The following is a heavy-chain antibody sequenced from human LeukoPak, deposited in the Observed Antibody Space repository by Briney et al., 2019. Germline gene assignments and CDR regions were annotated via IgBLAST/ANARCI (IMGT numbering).Heavy chain of an antibody. CDR3: AKAYSSGWYYFDY. Sequence: SQTLSLTCAISGDSFSSNNAAWNWIRQSPSRGLEWLGRTYYRSKWYNDYAVSVKSRITINPDTSKNQFSLQLNSMTPEDTAVYYCAKAYSSGWYYFDYWGQGTLVTVSS. D-gene: IGHD6-19*01. J-gene: IGHJ4*02. CDR2: TYYRSKWYN. V-gene: IGHV6-1*01. CDR1: GDSFSSNNAA.